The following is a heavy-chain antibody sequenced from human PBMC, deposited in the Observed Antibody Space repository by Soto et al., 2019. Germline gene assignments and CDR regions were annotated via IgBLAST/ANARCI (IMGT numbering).Heavy chain of an antibody. CDR2: IYYSGST. V-gene: IGHV4-59*08. CDR1: GASISSYY. D-gene: IGHD2-2*01. CDR3: ARHERRGCSSTSCYYYYYYYMDV. J-gene: IGHJ6*03. Sequence: LSLTCTVSGASISSYYWSWIRQPPGKGLERIGYIYYSGSTNYNPSLKSRVTISVDTSKNQFSLKLSSVTAADTAVYYCARHERRGCSSTSCYYYYYYYMDVWGKGTTVTVSS.